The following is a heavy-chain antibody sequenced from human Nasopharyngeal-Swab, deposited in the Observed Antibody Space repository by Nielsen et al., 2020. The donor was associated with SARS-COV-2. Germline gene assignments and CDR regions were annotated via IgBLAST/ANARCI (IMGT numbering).Heavy chain of an antibody. D-gene: IGHD2-2*01. CDR2: INTNTGNP. CDR3: ARDLVGLGYY. CDR1: GYTFTNYA. V-gene: IGHV7-4-1*02. J-gene: IGHJ4*02. Sequence: ASVKVYCKPSGYTFTNYAMNWVRQAPGQGLEWMGWINTNTGNPMYAQGFTGRFVFSLDTSVSTAYLQISSLKAEDTAVYYCARDLVGLGYYWGQGTLVTVSS.